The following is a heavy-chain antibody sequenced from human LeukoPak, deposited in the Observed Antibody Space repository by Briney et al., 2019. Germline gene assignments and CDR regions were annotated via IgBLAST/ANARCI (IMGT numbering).Heavy chain of an antibody. V-gene: IGHV3-9*01. D-gene: IGHD3-10*01. CDR1: GFRFDDYA. CDR2: ISWNSNSI. CDR3: AKDMVVWIGELSFDS. J-gene: IGHJ4*02. Sequence: GGSLRLSCAASGFRFDDYAMHWVRQVPGKGLEWVSGISWNSNSIGYADSVKGRFTISRDNAKNALYLQMNSLRTEDTAVYYCAKDMVVWIGELSFDSWGQGTLVTVSS.